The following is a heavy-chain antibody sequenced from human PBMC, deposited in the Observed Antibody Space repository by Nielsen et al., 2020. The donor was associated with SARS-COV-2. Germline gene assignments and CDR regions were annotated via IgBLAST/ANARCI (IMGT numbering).Heavy chain of an antibody. V-gene: IGHV3-53*01. CDR1: GFTVSSNY. CDR3: ARAVGATFWYFDY. D-gene: IGHD1-26*01. J-gene: IGHJ4*02. CDR2: IYSGGST. Sequence: LSLTCAASGFTVSSNYMSWVRQAPGKGLEWVSVIYSGGSTYYADSVKGRFTISRDNSKNTLYLQMNSLRAEDTAVYYCARAVGATFWYFDYWGQGTLVTVSS.